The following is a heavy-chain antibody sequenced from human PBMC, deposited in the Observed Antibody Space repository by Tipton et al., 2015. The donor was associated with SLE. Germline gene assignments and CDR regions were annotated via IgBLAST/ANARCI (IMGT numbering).Heavy chain of an antibody. Sequence: TLSLTCTVSGGSINSYYWTWIRQPAGKGLEWIGEVIHSGSTYYKASLKSRVTMFVNTSNNQFSLKLNSVTAADTAVYYCARRVTIKNAFDVWGQGTKVSVSS. D-gene: IGHD3-9*01. CDR2: VIHSGST. J-gene: IGHJ3*01. V-gene: IGHV4-59*04. CDR1: GGSINSYY. CDR3: ARRVTIKNAFDV.